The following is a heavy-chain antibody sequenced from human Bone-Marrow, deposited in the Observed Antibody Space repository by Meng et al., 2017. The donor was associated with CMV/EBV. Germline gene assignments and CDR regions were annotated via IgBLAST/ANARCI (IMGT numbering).Heavy chain of an antibody. Sequence: GSLRLSCTVSGGSISSSRYYWGWIRQPPGQGLEWVGSIYYSGSTYYNPSLKSRVTISVDTSKKQFSLKLSSVTAADTAVYYCPYGRYYYYYGMDVWGHGTTVTVSS. J-gene: IGHJ6*02. CDR3: PYGRYYYYYGMDV. V-gene: IGHV4-39*01. CDR1: GGSISSSRYY. CDR2: IYYSGST. D-gene: IGHD1-14*01.